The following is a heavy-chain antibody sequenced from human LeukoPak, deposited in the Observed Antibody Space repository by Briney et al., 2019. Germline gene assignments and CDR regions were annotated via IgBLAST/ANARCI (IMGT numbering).Heavy chain of an antibody. CDR1: GFTFSSYS. Sequence: RRYLRLSCAASGFTFSSYSMHWVRHAPGEGLEWVAVISYDGSNKYYADSLKGRFTISRDNSKNTLYLQMNSLRAEDTAVYYCARGRWELLGWFDPWGQGTLVTVSS. CDR2: ISYDGSNK. CDR3: ARGRWELLGWFDP. J-gene: IGHJ5*02. D-gene: IGHD1-26*01. V-gene: IGHV3-30-3*01.